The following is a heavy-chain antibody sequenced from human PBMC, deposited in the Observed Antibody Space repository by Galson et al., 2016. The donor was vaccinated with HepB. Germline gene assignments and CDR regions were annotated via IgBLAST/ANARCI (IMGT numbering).Heavy chain of an antibody. CDR2: MYYSGIT. CDR3: ARIFRLPRDIYYGVDV. J-gene: IGHJ6*02. CDR1: GGSVSTYY. V-gene: IGHV4-59*02. D-gene: IGHD2-15*01. Sequence: SETLSLTCTVSGGSVSTYYWSWFRQAPGKGLEWIAYMYYSGITNYNPSLKSRVTISVDTSKNQFSLKLRSVTAADTAVYFCARIFRLPRDIYYGVDVWGQGTTVTVSS.